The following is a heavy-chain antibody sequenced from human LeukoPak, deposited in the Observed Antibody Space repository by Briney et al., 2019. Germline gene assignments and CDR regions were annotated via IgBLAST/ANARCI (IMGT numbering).Heavy chain of an antibody. CDR2: ISYDGSNK. J-gene: IGHJ4*02. Sequence: GGSLRLSCAASGFTFSSYAMHWVRQAPGKGLEWVAVISYDGSNKYYADSVKGRFTISRDNSKNTLYLQMNSLRAEDTAVYYCARGRDIVVVPAANDYWGQGTLVTVSS. CDR1: GFTFSSYA. CDR3: ARGRDIVVVPAANDY. D-gene: IGHD2-2*01. V-gene: IGHV3-30-3*01.